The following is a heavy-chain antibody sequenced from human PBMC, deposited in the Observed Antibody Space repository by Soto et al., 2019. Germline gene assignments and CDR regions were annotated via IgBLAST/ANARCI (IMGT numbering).Heavy chain of an antibody. D-gene: IGHD3-9*01. J-gene: IGHJ6*02. CDR1: GFTFSSFA. CDR3: AREAKYYDILTGSHYYYGMDV. CDR2: ISGSGRST. Sequence: GGSLRLSCAASGFTFSSFAMSWVRQAPEKGLEWVTGISGSGRSTFYADSVKGRFTISRDNSKNSLYLQMNSLRAEDTAVYYCAREAKYYDILTGSHYYYGMDVWGQGTTVTVSS. V-gene: IGHV3-23*01.